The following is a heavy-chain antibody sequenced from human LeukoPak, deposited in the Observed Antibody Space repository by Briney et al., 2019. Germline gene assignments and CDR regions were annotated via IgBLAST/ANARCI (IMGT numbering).Heavy chain of an antibody. Sequence: GGSLRLSCAASGFTFSAYAMTWVRQAPGKGLEWVAVISYDGSNKYYADSVKGRFTISRDNSKNTLYLQMNSLRAEDTAVYYCARERDDFWSGHSQSLYYGMDVWGQGTTVTVSS. J-gene: IGHJ6*02. CDR2: ISYDGSNK. D-gene: IGHD3-3*01. CDR1: GFTFSAYA. V-gene: IGHV3-30*04. CDR3: ARERDDFWSGHSQSLYYGMDV.